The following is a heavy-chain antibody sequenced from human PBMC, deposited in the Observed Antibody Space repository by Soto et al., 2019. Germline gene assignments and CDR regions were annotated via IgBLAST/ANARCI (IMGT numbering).Heavy chain of an antibody. D-gene: IGHD6-19*01. CDR3: ARDRSIAVAGTNYNWFDP. Sequence: ASVKVSCKASGGTFSSYAISWVRQAPGQGLEWMGGIIPIFGTANYAQKFQGRVTITADESTSTAYMELSSLRSEDTAVYYCARDRSIAVAGTNYNWFDPWGQGTLVTVSS. CDR2: IIPIFGTA. CDR1: GGTFSSYA. V-gene: IGHV1-69*13. J-gene: IGHJ5*02.